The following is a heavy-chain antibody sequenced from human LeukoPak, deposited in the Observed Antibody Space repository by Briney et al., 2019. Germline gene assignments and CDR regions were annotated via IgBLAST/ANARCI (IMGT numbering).Heavy chain of an antibody. D-gene: IGHD6-19*01. V-gene: IGHV6-1*01. CDR3: ARDRGPVAGTFYYYYYMDV. Sequence: SQTLSLTCAISGDSVSGNSAAWNWIRQSPSRGLEWLGRTYYRSKWYNDYAVSVKSRITINPDTSKNQFSLQLNSVTPEDTAVYYCARDRGPVAGTFYYYYYMDVWGKGTTVTVSS. CDR1: GDSVSGNSAA. J-gene: IGHJ6*03. CDR2: TYYRSKWYN.